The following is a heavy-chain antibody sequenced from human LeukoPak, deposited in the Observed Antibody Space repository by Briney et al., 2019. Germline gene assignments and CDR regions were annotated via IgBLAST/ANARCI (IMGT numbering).Heavy chain of an antibody. CDR2: ISSTSTTR. D-gene: IGHD2-21*01. J-gene: IGHJ4*02. CDR1: GFTFSDYS. V-gene: IGHV3-48*01. Sequence: GGSLRLSCAASGFTFSDYSMNWVRQAPGKGLEWVSYISSTSTTRHYADSVKGRFTISRDNAKNSVFLQMNSLRAEDTAVYYCAKAPVTSCRGAYCYPFDYWGQGTLVTVSS. CDR3: AKAPVTSCRGAYCYPFDY.